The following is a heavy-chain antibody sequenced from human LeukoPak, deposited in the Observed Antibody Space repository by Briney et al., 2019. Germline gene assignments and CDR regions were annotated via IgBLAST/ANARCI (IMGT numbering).Heavy chain of an antibody. J-gene: IGHJ4*02. Sequence: GGSLRLSCAASGFSFSTYAMSWVRQAPGKGLEWVSGISSGGDSTYYADSVKGRFTISRDNSKNTLSLHMNSLRAEDTAVYCCAKVAPLGSSWYAFNYWGQGTLVTVSS. D-gene: IGHD6-13*01. CDR1: GFSFSTYA. V-gene: IGHV3-23*01. CDR3: AKVAPLGSSWYAFNY. CDR2: ISSGGDST.